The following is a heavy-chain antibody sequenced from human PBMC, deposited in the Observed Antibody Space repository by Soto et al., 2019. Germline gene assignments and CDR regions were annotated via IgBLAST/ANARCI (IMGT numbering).Heavy chain of an antibody. Sequence: GGSVRLSCTASGFSFSSYTMNWVRQAPGKGLQWVASITNRGTHTYSADSVKGRFTISRDNDKNSLYLQMNNLRAEDTATYYCARAHEVAWFDSWGLGTLVTVSS. D-gene: IGHD2-15*01. J-gene: IGHJ5*01. CDR2: ITNRGTHT. V-gene: IGHV3-21*06. CDR3: ARAHEVAWFDS. CDR1: GFSFSSYT.